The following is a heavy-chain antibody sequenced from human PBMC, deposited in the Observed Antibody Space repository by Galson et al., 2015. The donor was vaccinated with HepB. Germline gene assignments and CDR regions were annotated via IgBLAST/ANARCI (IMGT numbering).Heavy chain of an antibody. CDR3: ARGPPRIITTTPERDYYYYYMDV. Sequence: SVKVSCKASGYTFTGYYMHWVRQAPGQGLEWMGWINPNSGGTNYAQKFQGWVTMTRDTSISTAYMELSRLRSDDTAVYYCARGPPRIITTTPERDYYYYYMDVWGKGTTVTVSS. J-gene: IGHJ6*03. D-gene: IGHD2-15*01. CDR2: INPNSGGT. V-gene: IGHV1-2*04. CDR1: GYTFTGYY.